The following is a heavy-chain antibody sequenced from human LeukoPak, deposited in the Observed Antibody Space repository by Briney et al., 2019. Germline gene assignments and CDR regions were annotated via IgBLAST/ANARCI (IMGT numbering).Heavy chain of an antibody. CDR3: GRDGSGKRYYGMDV. V-gene: IGHV3-48*03. CDR2: ISRSGSTL. J-gene: IGHJ6*04. D-gene: IGHD3-10*01. Sequence: GGSLRLSCAASGFTFSSYEMNGVRQAPGKGLGGGSYISRSGSTLYYADSAKGRCTISRDNAKNSLYLQMNSLRAEDTAVYYCGRDGSGKRYYGMDVWGKGTTVTVSS. CDR1: GFTFSSYE.